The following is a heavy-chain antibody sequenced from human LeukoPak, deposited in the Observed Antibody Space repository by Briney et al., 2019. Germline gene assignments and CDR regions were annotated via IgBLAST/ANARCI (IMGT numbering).Heavy chain of an antibody. D-gene: IGHD2-8*01. CDR1: GFTFSSYA. Sequence: GGSLRLSCAASGFTFSSYAMHWVRQAPGKGLEWVAVISYDGSNKYYADSVKGRFTISRHNSKNTLYLQMNSLRAEDTAVYYCARDPVYATPHDAFDIWGQGTMVTVSS. CDR3: ARDPVYATPHDAFDI. CDR2: ISYDGSNK. J-gene: IGHJ3*02. V-gene: IGHV3-30-3*01.